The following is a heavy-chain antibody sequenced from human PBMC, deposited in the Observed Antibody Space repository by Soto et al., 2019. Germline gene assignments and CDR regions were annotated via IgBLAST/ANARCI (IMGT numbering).Heavy chain of an antibody. V-gene: IGHV3-30-3*01. CDR2: ISYDGSNK. Sequence: SLRLSCAASGFTFSSYAMHWVRQAPGKGLEWVAVISYDGSNKYYADSVKGRFTISRDNSKNTLYLQMNSLRAEDTAVYYCAREYDSSGYGYDAFDIWGQGTMVTVSS. J-gene: IGHJ3*02. CDR3: AREYDSSGYGYDAFDI. CDR1: GFTFSSYA. D-gene: IGHD3-22*01.